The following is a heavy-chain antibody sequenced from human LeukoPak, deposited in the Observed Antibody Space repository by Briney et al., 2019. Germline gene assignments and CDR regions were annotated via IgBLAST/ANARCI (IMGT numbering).Heavy chain of an antibody. Sequence: ASVKVSCKASGGTFSSYAISWVRQAPGQGLEWMGGIIPIFGTANYAQKFRGRVTITADESTSTAYMELSSLRSEVTAVYYCARVTRDYYYYGMDVWGQGTTVTVSS. V-gene: IGHV1-69*13. CDR1: GGTFSSYA. CDR2: IIPIFGTA. J-gene: IGHJ6*02. CDR3: ARVTRDYYYYGMDV. D-gene: IGHD7-27*01.